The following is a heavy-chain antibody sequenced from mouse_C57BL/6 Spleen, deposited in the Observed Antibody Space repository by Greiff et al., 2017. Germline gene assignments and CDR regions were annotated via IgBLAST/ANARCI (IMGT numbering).Heavy chain of an antibody. D-gene: IGHD2-3*01. CDR2: IFPGSGST. CDR3: ARSRRGYEGGYAMDY. CDR1: GYTFTDYY. J-gene: IGHJ4*01. V-gene: IGHV1-75*01. Sequence: QVQLQQSGPELVKPGASVKISCKASGYTFTDYYINWVKQRRGQGLEWIGWIFPGSGSTYYNEKFKGKATLTVDKSSSTAYMLLSSLTSEDSAVYFCARSRRGYEGGYAMDYWGQGTSVTVSS.